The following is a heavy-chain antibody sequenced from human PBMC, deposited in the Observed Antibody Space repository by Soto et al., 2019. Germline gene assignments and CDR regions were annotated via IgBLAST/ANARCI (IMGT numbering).Heavy chain of an antibody. V-gene: IGHV3-43*01. D-gene: IGHD3-16*02. CDR2: ISSGGDST. CDR3: AKDQLGGSGSYRLAFALDV. Sequence: GGSLRLSCAASGFIFDDYTMHWVRQVPGRGLEWVSLISSGGDSTYYGDSVKGRFAISRDNNKKFLYLQMNSLRIEDTAVYYCAKDQLGGSGSYRLAFALDVWGQGTMVTVSS. J-gene: IGHJ6*02. CDR1: GFIFDDYT.